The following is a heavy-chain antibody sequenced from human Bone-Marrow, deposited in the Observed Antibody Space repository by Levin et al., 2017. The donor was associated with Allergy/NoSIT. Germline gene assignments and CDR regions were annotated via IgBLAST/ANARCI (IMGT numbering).Heavy chain of an antibody. V-gene: IGHV3-21*01. J-gene: IGHJ4*02. D-gene: IGHD3-22*01. Sequence: PGGSLRLSCAASGFTFSSYSMNWVRQAPGKGLEWVSSISSSSSYIYYADSVKGRFTISRDNAKNSLYLQMNSLRAEDTAVYYCARGGITMIVVAHWGQGTLVTVSS. CDR2: ISSSSSYI. CDR3: ARGGITMIVVAH. CDR1: GFTFSSYS.